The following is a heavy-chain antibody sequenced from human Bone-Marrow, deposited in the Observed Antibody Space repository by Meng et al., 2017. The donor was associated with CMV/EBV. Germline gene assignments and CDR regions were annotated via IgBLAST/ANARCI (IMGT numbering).Heavy chain of an antibody. D-gene: IGHD3-22*01. Sequence: GESLKISCAASEFTISSFGINWVRQAPGKGLEWVSFISSSGSYTYYGDSVKGRFTISRDNAKNSLYLQMNSLRAEDTAVYYCATRRSSTYYYDSSGEAFDIWGQGPMVTVAS. V-gene: IGHV3-21*01. J-gene: IGHJ3*02. CDR2: ISSSGSYT. CDR3: ATRRSSTYYYDSSGEAFDI. CDR1: EFTISSFG.